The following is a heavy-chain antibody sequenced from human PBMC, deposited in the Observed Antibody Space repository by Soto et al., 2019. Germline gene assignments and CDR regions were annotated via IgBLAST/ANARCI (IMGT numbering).Heavy chain of an antibody. V-gene: IGHV1-58*01. CDR2: VVVGSGNT. J-gene: IGHJ6*02. D-gene: IGHD3-9*01. CDR3: AASPRYFDWIDDYYYGMDV. CDR1: GFTFTSSA. Sequence: GASVKVSCKASGFTFTSSAVQWVRQARGERLEWMGWVVVGSGNTNYAQKFQERVTITRDMSTSTAYMELSSLRSEDTAVYYCAASPRYFDWIDDYYYGMDVWGQGTTVTVSS.